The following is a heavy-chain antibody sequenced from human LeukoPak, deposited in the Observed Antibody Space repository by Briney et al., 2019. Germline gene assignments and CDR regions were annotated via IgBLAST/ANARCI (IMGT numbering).Heavy chain of an antibody. Sequence: SQTLFLTCTVSGGSISSGSYYWSWIRQPAGKGLEWIGRIYTSGSTNYNPSLKSRVTISVDTSKNQFSLKLSSVTAADTAVYYCARMYYDFWSGYRHYFDYWGQGTLVTVSS. J-gene: IGHJ4*02. CDR2: IYTSGST. V-gene: IGHV4-61*02. CDR1: GGSISSGSYY. D-gene: IGHD3-3*01. CDR3: ARMYYDFWSGYRHYFDY.